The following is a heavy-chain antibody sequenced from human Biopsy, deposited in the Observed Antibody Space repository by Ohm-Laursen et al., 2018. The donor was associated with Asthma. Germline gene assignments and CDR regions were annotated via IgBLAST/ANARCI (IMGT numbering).Heavy chain of an antibody. J-gene: IGHJ4*02. CDR1: GFPISNYG. V-gene: IGHV3-33*05. CDR3: AKFRVAVAAVFHY. D-gene: IGHD6-19*01. Sequence: SLRLSCAASGFPISNYGMHWVRQAPGKGLEWVAVMSYDDSQTRYADSVKGRFTISRDNSKNTLFLQMNSLRAEDTAVYYCAKFRVAVAAVFHYWGQGTLVTVSS. CDR2: MSYDDSQT.